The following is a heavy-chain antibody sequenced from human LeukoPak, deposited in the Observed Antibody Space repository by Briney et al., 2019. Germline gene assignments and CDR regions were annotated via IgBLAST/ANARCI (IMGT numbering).Heavy chain of an antibody. CDR1: GFTFSNYW. CDR3: ARDPAAWDY. J-gene: IGHJ4*02. CDR2: INQDGSET. V-gene: IGHV3-7*01. Sequence: GGSLRLSCAASGFTFSNYWMSWVRQAPGKGLAWVANINQDGSETYYVDSVTGRFTISRDNAKNSLYLQLNSLRAEDTALYYCARDPAAWDYWGQGTLVTVSS. D-gene: IGHD1-26*01.